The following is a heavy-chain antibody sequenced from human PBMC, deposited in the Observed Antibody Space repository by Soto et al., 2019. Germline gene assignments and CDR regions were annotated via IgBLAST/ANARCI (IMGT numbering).Heavy chain of an antibody. Sequence: SETLSLTCAVSGGSISSGGYSWSWIRQPPGKGLEWIGYIYHSGSTYYNPSLKSRVTISVDRSKNQFSLKLNSMTAADTAVYYCARGTTPSGQGTLVTVSS. V-gene: IGHV4-30-2*01. CDR3: ARGTTP. D-gene: IGHD1-1*01. CDR2: IYHSGST. J-gene: IGHJ5*02. CDR1: GGSISSGGYS.